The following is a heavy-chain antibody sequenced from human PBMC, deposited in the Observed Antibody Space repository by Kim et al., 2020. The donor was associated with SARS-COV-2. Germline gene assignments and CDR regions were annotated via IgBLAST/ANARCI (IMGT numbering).Heavy chain of an antibody. J-gene: IGHJ3*02. Sequence: SFQGQVTISADKSISTAYLQWSSLKASDTAMYYCARLPVLRFLETDAFDIWGQGTMVTVSS. D-gene: IGHD3-3*01. CDR3: ARLPVLRFLETDAFDI. V-gene: IGHV5-51*01.